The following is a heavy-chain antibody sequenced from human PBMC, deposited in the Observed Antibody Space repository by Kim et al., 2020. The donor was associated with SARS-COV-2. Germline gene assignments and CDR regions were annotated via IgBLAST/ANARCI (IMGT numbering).Heavy chain of an antibody. CDR1: GFTFSSYA. D-gene: IGHD4-17*01. Sequence: GGSLRLSCAASGFTFSSYAMSWVRQAPGKGLEWVSAISGSGGSTYYADSVKGRFTISRDNSKNTLYLQMNSLRAEDTAVYYCAKCSRDYVGYYYGMDVWGQGTTVTVSS. CDR3: AKCSRDYVGYYYGMDV. V-gene: IGHV3-23*01. CDR2: ISGSGGST. J-gene: IGHJ6*02.